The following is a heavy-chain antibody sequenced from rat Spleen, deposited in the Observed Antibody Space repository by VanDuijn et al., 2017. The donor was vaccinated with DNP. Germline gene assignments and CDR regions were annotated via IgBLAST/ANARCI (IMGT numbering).Heavy chain of an antibody. V-gene: IGHV3-1*01. CDR2: INYSGAT. CDR1: GYSITSNY. J-gene: IGHJ1*01. D-gene: IGHD1-11*01. CDR3: ARGLNYGGYIYSWYFDF. Sequence: VQLQESGPGLVKSSQSLSLTCSVTGYSITSNYWAWIRKFPGNKMEWMGYINYSGATAYNPSLRSRISITRDTSKNQFFLQLNSVTTEDTATYYCARGLNYGGYIYSWYFDFWGPGTMVTVSS.